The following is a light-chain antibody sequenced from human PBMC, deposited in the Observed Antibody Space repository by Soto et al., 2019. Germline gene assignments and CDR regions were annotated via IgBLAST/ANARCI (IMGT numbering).Light chain of an antibody. CDR1: QSVSGN. J-gene: IGKJ4*01. V-gene: IGKV3-15*01. CDR3: QQYKNWPPLT. CDR2: GAS. Sequence: EIVMTQSPATLSVSPGERATLSCRASQSVSGNLAWYQQKPGQAPRLLIYGASTRATGIPARFSGSGSGTEFTLTISCLQSEDLAVYYCQQYKNWPPLTFGGGTKVEIK.